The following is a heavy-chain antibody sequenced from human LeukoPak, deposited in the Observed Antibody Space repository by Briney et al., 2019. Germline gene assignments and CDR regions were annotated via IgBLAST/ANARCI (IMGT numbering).Heavy chain of an antibody. CDR3: AREYIAAAGTNVVYYYMDV. Sequence: GASVKVSCQASGYTFTANYIHWVRQAPGQGLEWMGWISAYNGNTNYAQKLQGRVTMTTDTSTSTAYMELRSLRSDDTAVYYCAREYIAAAGTNVVYYYMDVWGKGTTVTVSS. V-gene: IGHV1-18*04. CDR2: ISAYNGNT. D-gene: IGHD6-13*01. J-gene: IGHJ6*03. CDR1: GYTFTANY.